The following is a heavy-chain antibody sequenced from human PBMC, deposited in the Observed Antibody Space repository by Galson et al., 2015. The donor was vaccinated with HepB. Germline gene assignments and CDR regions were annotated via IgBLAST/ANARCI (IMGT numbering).Heavy chain of an antibody. J-gene: IGHJ4*02. D-gene: IGHD6-19*01. V-gene: IGHV3-30*18. CDR2: ISDDGSSK. Sequence: SLRLSCAASGFTFSSYGMHWVRQAPGKGLEWVAAISDDGSSKYYADSVKGRLTISRDNSKNTLYLHMNSLRAEDTAVYYCAKERGIAVAGFMWYWGQGTLVTVSS. CDR3: AKERGIAVAGFMWY. CDR1: GFTFSSYG.